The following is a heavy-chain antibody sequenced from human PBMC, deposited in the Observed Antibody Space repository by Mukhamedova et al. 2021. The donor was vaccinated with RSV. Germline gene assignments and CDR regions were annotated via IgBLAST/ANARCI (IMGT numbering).Heavy chain of an antibody. CDR2: IAGNGGNT. J-gene: IGHJ4*02. CDR3: AKSGESVSGYYRYFDY. V-gene: IGHV3-23*01. Sequence: WVSSIAGNGGNTYYAGSVRGRFTISRDNSNHAVFLQMNSLRPEDTALYYGAKSGESVSGYYRYFDYWGQGALVTVSS. D-gene: IGHD5-12*01.